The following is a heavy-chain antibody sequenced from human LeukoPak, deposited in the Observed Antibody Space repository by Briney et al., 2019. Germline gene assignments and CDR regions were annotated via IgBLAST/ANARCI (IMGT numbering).Heavy chain of an antibody. J-gene: IGHJ4*02. V-gene: IGHV3-7*01. CDR1: GFTFSGHW. CDR2: INQGGSDK. CDR3: TRDRSRAEDD. Sequence: GGSLRLSCAASGFTFSGHWMSWVRQAPGKGLEWVANINQGGSDKYYVDSVKGRFTISRDNANNLLYLQMNSLRGEDTAVCYCTRDRSRAEDDWGQGTLVTVSS. D-gene: IGHD1-14*01.